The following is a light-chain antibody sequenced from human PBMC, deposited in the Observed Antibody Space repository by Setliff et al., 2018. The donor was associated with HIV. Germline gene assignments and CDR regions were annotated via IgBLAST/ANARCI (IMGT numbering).Light chain of an antibody. CDR1: YSDIGTYAY. CDR2: DVN. V-gene: IGLV2-14*03. Sequence: QSVLTQPASVSGSPGQSVTISCNGSYSDIGTYAYVSWYQHLPGRAPKLLIHDVNKRPSGVSSRFSGSKSITTASLTISGLQAEDEADFYCSSYTSSSTLVFGTGTKVTVL. CDR3: SSYTSSSTLV. J-gene: IGLJ1*01.